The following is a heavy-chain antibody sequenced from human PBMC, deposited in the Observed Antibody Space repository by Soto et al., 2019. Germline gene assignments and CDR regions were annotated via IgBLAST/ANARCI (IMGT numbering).Heavy chain of an antibody. CDR2: IYYSEGT. CDR3: ASAATWELLFDY. V-gene: IGHV4-39*01. Sequence: SETLSLTCSVSGASISSSNYYWAWIRQPPGKGLEWIGNIYYSEGTYYNPSLKSRVTISVDTSKNQVSRKLNSVTAADPAVYYCASAATWELLFDYWGQGPLVTVSS. CDR1: GASISSSNYY. J-gene: IGHJ4*02. D-gene: IGHD1-26*01.